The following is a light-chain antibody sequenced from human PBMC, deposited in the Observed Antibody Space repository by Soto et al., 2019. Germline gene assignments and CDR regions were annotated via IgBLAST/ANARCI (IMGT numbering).Light chain of an antibody. CDR1: SSDVGGYDF. V-gene: IGLV2-14*01. CDR3: GTWDGSLSAVV. Sequence: QSALTQPASVSGSPGQSITISCTGTSSDVGGYDFVSWYQHHPGKAPKLLIYDVNNRPSGLSYRFSGSKSGNTASLTISGLQTEDEADYYCGTWDGSLSAVVFGGGTQLTVL. CDR2: DVN. J-gene: IGLJ2*01.